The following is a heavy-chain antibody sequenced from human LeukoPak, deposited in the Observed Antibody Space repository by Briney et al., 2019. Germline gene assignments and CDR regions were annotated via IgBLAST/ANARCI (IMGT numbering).Heavy chain of an antibody. CDR3: AKDLPRDLAYGDYFDY. CDR2: ISGSGGST. V-gene: IGHV3-23*01. D-gene: IGHD4-17*01. Sequence: GSLRLSCAASGFTFSSYAMSWVRQAPGKGLEWVSAISGSGGSTYYADSVKGRFTISRDNSKNTLYLQMNSLRAEDTAVYYCAKDLPRDLAYGDYFDYWGQGTLVTVSS. CDR1: GFTFSSYA. J-gene: IGHJ4*02.